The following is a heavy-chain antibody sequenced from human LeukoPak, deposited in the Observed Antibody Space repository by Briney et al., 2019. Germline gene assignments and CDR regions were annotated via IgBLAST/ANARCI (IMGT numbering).Heavy chain of an antibody. V-gene: IGHV3-23*01. J-gene: IGHJ4*02. CDR2: ISGSGGST. D-gene: IGHD4-17*01. CDR3: AKRDYGDYEVPFDY. CDR1: GFTFSSYA. Sequence: GGSLRLSCAASGFTFSSYAISWVRQAPGKGLEWVSAISGSGGSTYYADSVKGRFTISRDNSKNTLYLQMNSLRAEDTDVYYCAKRDYGDYEVPFDYWGQGTLVTVSS.